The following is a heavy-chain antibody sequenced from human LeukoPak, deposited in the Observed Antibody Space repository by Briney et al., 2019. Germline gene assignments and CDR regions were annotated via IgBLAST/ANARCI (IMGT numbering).Heavy chain of an antibody. CDR3: ARSWNLVEATTFGFDY. J-gene: IGHJ4*02. Sequence: GASVKVSCKASGYTFTSYAMHWVRQAPGQRLEWMGWINAGNGNTKYSQKFQGRVTITRDTSASTAYMELSSLRSEDTAVYYCARSWNLVEATTFGFDYWGQGTLVTVSS. D-gene: IGHD1-26*01. CDR2: INAGNGNT. CDR1: GYTFTSYA. V-gene: IGHV1-3*01.